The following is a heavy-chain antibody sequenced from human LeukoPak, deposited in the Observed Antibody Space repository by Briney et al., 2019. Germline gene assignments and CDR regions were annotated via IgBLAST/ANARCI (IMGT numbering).Heavy chain of an antibody. J-gene: IGHJ4*02. Sequence: PSETLSLTCAVSGGSFSGYYWTWIRQPPGKGLEWIGEINHSGSANYNPSLKSRVTISLDTSKNQFSLKLSSVTAADTAVYYCASRDYVWGRDYWGQGTLVTVSS. V-gene: IGHV4-34*01. CDR2: INHSGSA. CDR1: GGSFSGYY. D-gene: IGHD3-16*01. CDR3: ASRDYVWGRDY.